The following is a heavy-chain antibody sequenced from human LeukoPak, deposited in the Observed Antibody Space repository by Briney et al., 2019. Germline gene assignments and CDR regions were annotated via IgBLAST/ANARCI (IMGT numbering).Heavy chain of an antibody. J-gene: IGHJ4*02. CDR3: AKRGVVIRVILVGFHKEAYYFDS. V-gene: IGHV3-23*01. CDR2: ISGSGGRT. CDR1: GITLSNYG. Sequence: GGPLRLSCAVSGITLSNYGMSWLRQAPGEGLEWAAGISGSGGRTNYADAVKGRFTIYRDNAKNTLFLQMNSLRVEDTAVYFCAKRGVVIRVILVGFHKEAYYFDSWGQGALVTVSS. D-gene: IGHD3-22*01.